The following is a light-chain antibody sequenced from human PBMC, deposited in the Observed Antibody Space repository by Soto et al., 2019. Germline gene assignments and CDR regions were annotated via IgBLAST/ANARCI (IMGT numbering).Light chain of an antibody. CDR3: QQYNSYPLT. Sequence: DIQMTQSPSTLSASVGDRVTITCRASQSISSWLAWYQQKPGKAPNLLIYKASSLESGVPSRFSGGGCGTEFTLTISSLQPDDFATYYGQQYNSYPLTFGGGTKVEIK. V-gene: IGKV1-5*03. CDR2: KAS. J-gene: IGKJ4*01. CDR1: QSISSW.